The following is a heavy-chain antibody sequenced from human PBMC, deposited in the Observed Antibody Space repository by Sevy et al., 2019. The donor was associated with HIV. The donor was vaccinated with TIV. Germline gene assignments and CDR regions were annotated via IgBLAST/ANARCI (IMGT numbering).Heavy chain of an antibody. CDR1: GYTFTSYG. CDR2: ISVYNGNT. J-gene: IGHJ4*02. Sequence: ASVKVSCKASGYTFTSYGISWARQAPGQGLEWMGWISVYNGNTNYAQKLQARVTMTTDTSTSTAYMELRSLRSDDTAVYYCARAGYYSRFYDILTGLDYWGQGTLVTVSS. D-gene: IGHD3-9*01. V-gene: IGHV1-18*01. CDR3: ARAGYYSRFYDILTGLDY.